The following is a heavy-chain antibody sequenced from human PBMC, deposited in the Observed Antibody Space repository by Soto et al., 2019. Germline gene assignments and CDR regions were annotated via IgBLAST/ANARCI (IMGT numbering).Heavy chain of an antibody. Sequence: GGSLRLSCISSGFTFRTYTMNWVRQAPGKGLEWVSGIRGFSPYTFYAESVKGRFTISRDNAKNSLYLQMDSLRAEDTTVYYCARDRGYDAHDYYYNAMDVWGQGTTVTVSS. CDR1: GFTFRTYT. V-gene: IGHV3-21*01. CDR3: ARDRGYDAHDYYYNAMDV. J-gene: IGHJ6*02. CDR2: IRGFSPYT. D-gene: IGHD3-10*01.